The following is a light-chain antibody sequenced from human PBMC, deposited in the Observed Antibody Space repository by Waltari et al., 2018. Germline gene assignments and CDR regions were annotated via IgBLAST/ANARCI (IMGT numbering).Light chain of an antibody. CDR2: NTN. CDR3: GRYDAGAHGL. CDR1: TGSVNSGHS. J-gene: IGLJ2*01. Sequence: QAVVTQDPSMTVSPGGPVTLPCASSTGSVNSGHSPHWFQQTPGQAPKTLIYNTNSKHSWTPARFSGSLLGEKAALTLSGAQPEDEADDYGGRYDAGAHGLFGVGTRLTVL. V-gene: IGLV7-43*01.